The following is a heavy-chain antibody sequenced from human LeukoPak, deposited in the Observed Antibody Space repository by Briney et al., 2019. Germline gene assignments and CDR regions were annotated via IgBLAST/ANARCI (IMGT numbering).Heavy chain of an antibody. Sequence: PGRSLRLSCAASGFTFADYAMHWVRQAPGKGLEWVSGISWNTGYTGYADSVKGRFNISRDNAKNSLYLQMDSLRAEDTAFYFCAKDISRGIYGDFDYYGMGVWGQGTTVTVSS. J-gene: IGHJ6*02. D-gene: IGHD4-17*01. CDR2: ISWNTGYT. CDR1: GFTFADYA. CDR3: AKDISRGIYGDFDYYGMGV. V-gene: IGHV3-9*01.